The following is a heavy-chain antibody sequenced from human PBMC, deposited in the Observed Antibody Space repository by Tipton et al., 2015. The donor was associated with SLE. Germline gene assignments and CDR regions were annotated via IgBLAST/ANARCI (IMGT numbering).Heavy chain of an antibody. Sequence: VQLVQSGAEVKKPGASVKVSCKASGYTFTSYGISWVRQAPGQGLEWMGWISAYNGNTNYAQKLQGRVTMTTDASTSTAYMELRSLRSDDSAVYYCVREKMDYDDSSGSNDAFDIWGQGTMVTVSS. CDR3: VREKMDYDDSSGSNDAFDI. CDR1: GYTFTSYG. D-gene: IGHD3-22*01. J-gene: IGHJ3*02. V-gene: IGHV1-18*01. CDR2: ISAYNGNT.